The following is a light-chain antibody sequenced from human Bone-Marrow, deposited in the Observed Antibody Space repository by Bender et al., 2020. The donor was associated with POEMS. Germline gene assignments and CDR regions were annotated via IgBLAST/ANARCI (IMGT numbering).Light chain of an antibody. CDR2: EVS. J-gene: IGLJ3*02. CDR1: SSDLGSYNL. CDR3: CSYADSNTLV. Sequence: QSALTQFASVSGSPGQSITISCTGASSDLGSYNLVSWYQQHPGKAPKLMIYEVSKRPSGVSNRFSGSKSGNTASLTISGLQAEDEADYYCCSYADSNTLVFGGGTKMTVL. V-gene: IGLV2-23*02.